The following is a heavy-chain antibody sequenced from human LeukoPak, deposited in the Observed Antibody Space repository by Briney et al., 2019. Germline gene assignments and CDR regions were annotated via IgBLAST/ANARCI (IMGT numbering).Heavy chain of an antibody. Sequence: ASVKVSCKASGYTFTSYGISWVRQAPGQGLEWMGWISAYNGNTNYAQKLQGRVTMTTDTSTSTAYMELRSLRPDDTAVYYCARVLVGGPISPDGYWGQGTLVTVSS. CDR1: GYTFTSYG. CDR3: ARVLVGGPISPDGY. D-gene: IGHD4-23*01. J-gene: IGHJ4*02. V-gene: IGHV1-18*01. CDR2: ISAYNGNT.